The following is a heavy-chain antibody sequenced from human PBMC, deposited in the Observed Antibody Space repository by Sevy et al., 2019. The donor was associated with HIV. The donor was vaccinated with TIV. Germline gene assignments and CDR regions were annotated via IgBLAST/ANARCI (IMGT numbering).Heavy chain of an antibody. CDR3: ARWKYYDSRGFSSFDY. J-gene: IGHJ4*02. CDR1: GDSVSNTNYY. D-gene: IGHD3-22*01. V-gene: IGHV4-61*02. CDR2: MKTSGST. Sequence: SETLYLTYTVSGDSVSNTNYYWSWMRQPAGKGLEWIGRMKTSGSTNYNPSLKSRVTISVDTSKNQFSLKLSSVTAADTAVYYCARWKYYDSRGFSSFDYWGQGTLVTVSS.